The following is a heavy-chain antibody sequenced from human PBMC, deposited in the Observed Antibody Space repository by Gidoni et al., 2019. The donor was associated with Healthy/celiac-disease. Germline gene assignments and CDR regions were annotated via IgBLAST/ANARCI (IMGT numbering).Heavy chain of an antibody. J-gene: IGHJ4*02. CDR2: ISSSSSTI. CDR3: ARNDLWSGIGVDY. CDR1: GFTFSSYS. D-gene: IGHD3-3*01. Sequence: EVQLVESGGGLVQPGGSLRLSCAASGFTFSSYSMTWVRQAPGKGLEWVSYISSSSSTIYYADSVKGRFTISRDNAKNSLYLQMNSLRDEDTAVYYCARNDLWSGIGVDYWGQGTLVTVSS. V-gene: IGHV3-48*02.